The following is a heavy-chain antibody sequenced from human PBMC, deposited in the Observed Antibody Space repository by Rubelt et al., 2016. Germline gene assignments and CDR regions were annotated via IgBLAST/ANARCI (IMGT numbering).Heavy chain of an antibody. V-gene: IGHV4-39*01. J-gene: IGHJ4*02. CDR2: IHYTGST. CDR3: ARNDHYDSR. Sequence: QVQLRESGPGLVKPSETLSLTCSVSGGFISTTRYYWGWIRQPPGKGLEWVGSIHYTGSTYSNPSLKSQITMSVDTSKNQYSLKLSSVTAADTAVYYCARNDHYDSRWGQGTLVTVSS. D-gene: IGHD3-22*01. CDR1: GGFISTTRYY.